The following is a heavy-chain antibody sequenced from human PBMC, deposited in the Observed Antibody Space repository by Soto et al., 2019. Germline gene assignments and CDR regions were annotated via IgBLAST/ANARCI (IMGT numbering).Heavy chain of an antibody. V-gene: IGHV3-30*04. J-gene: IGHJ4*02. CDR2: ISYDGSNK. D-gene: IGHD3-16*02. Sequence: GGSLRLSCAASGFTFSSYAMHWVRQAPGKGLEWVAVISYDGSNKYYADSVKGRFTISRDNSKNTLYLQMNSLRAEDTAVYYCAKDHGGAINYWGQGTLVTVSS. CDR1: GFTFSSYA. CDR3: AKDHGGAINY.